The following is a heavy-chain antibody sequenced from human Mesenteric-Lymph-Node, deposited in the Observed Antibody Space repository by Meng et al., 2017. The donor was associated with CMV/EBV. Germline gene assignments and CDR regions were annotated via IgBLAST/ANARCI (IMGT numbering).Heavy chain of an antibody. Sequence: SCAVSGFTFSDYYMSWIRQAPGKGLEWVSYISSSSSYTNYADSVKGRFTISRDNAKNSLYLQMNSLRAEDTAVYYCASGYSYGYRPDYWGQGTLVTVSS. D-gene: IGHD5-18*01. CDR2: ISSSSSYT. V-gene: IGHV3-11*06. J-gene: IGHJ4*02. CDR3: ASGYSYGYRPDY. CDR1: GFTFSDYY.